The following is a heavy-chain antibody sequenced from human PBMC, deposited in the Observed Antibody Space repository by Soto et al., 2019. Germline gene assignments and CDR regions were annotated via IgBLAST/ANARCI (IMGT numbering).Heavy chain of an antibody. CDR3: ARAPSKWLRPHFDY. V-gene: IGHV1-18*01. CDR1: GYTFTSYG. D-gene: IGHD5-12*01. J-gene: IGHJ4*02. CDR2: ISAYNGNT. Sequence: ASVKVSCKASGYTFTSYGISWVRQAPGQGLEWMGWISAYNGNTNYAQKLQGRVTMTTDTSTSTAYMELRSLRSDDTAVYYCARAPSKWLRPHFDYWGQGTLVTVSS.